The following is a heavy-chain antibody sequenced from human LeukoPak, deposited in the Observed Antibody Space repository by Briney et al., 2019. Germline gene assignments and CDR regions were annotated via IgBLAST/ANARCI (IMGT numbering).Heavy chain of an antibody. D-gene: IGHD5-18*01. CDR1: GGSISSSSYY. CDR2: INHNGST. V-gene: IGHV4-39*07. Sequence: SETLSLTCTVSGGSISSSSYYWSWIRQPPGKGLEWIGEINHNGSTNYNPSLKSRVTISVVTSKDQFSLKLNSVTAADTAVYYCARRGGYNYGPFRFWGQGTLVTVSS. CDR3: ARRGGYNYGPFRF. J-gene: IGHJ4*02.